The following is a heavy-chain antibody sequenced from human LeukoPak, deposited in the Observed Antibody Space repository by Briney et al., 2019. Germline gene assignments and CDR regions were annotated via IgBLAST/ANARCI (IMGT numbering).Heavy chain of an antibody. CDR1: GGSISSGSYY. CDR2: IYTSGST. D-gene: IGHD4-11*01. Sequence: TSQALSLTCTVSGGSISSGSYYWSWIRQPAGKGLEWIGRIYTSGSTNYNPSLKSRVTISVDTSKNQFSLKLSSVTAADTAVYYCARRPYSNYVTYAFDIWGQGTMVTVSS. CDR3: ARRPYSNYVTYAFDI. J-gene: IGHJ3*02. V-gene: IGHV4-61*02.